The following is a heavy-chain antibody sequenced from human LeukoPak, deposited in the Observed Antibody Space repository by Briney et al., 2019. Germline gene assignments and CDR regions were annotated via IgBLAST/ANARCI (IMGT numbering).Heavy chain of an antibody. CDR3: ARAYYYASGSYFFDY. CDR2: ISGSGGST. V-gene: IGHV3-23*01. Sequence: GGSLRLSCAASGFTFSSYAMSWVRQAPGKGLEWVSAISGSGGSTYYADSVKGRFTISRDNSKNTLYLQMNSLRAGDMAVYYCARAYYYASGSYFFDYWGQGTLVTVSS. D-gene: IGHD3-10*01. CDR1: GFTFSSYA. J-gene: IGHJ4*02.